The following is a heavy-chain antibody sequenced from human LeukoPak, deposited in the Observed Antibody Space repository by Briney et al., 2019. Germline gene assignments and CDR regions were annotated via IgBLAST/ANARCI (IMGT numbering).Heavy chain of an antibody. CDR2: ISAYNGNT. Sequence: ASVKVSCKASGYTFTSYGISWVRQAPGQGLEWMGWISAYNGNTNYAQKLQGRVTMTTDASTSTAYMELRSLISDDTAVYYCARQSARYCSGGSCYDDYWGQGTLVTVSS. CDR1: GYTFTSYG. CDR3: ARQSARYCSGGSCYDDY. J-gene: IGHJ4*02. D-gene: IGHD2-15*01. V-gene: IGHV1-18*01.